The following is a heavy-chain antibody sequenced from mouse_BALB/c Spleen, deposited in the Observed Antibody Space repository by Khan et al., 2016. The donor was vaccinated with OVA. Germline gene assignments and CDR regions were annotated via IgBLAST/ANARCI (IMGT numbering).Heavy chain of an antibody. CDR2: INPSTGYT. V-gene: IGHV1-7*01. CDR3: ARRGLRWDFDY. D-gene: IGHD1-1*01. J-gene: IGHJ2*01. CDR1: GYTFINYW. Sequence: QVQLKESGAELAKPGASVKMSCKASGYTFINYWILWVKQRPGQGLEWIGYINPSTGYTEYNQNFKDKATLTADKSSSTAYMQLSSLTSEYSAVYYCARRGLRWDFDYWGHGTTLTVSS.